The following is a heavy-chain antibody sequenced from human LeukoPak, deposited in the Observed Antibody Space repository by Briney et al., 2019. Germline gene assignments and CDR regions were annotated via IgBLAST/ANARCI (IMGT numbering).Heavy chain of an antibody. V-gene: IGHV4-59*01. CDR2: IYYSGST. CDR3: ARDGDYEKGAFDI. CDR1: GGSFSGYY. D-gene: IGHD3-22*01. Sequence: SETLSLTCAVYGGSFSGYYWSWIRQPPGKGLEWIGYIYYSGSTNYNPSLRSRVTVSVDTSKNQFSLKLSSVTAADTAVYYCARDGDYEKGAFDIWGQGTMVTVSS. J-gene: IGHJ3*02.